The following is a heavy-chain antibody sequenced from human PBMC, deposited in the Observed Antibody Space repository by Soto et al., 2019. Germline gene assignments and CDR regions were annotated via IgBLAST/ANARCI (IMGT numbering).Heavy chain of an antibody. J-gene: IGHJ5*02. V-gene: IGHV1-69*13. CDR3: ARDSGGSPYGNIAGYNWVDP. CDR1: GGTFSSYA. CDR2: IIPVFGTA. D-gene: IGHD5-18*01. Sequence: SVKVSCKASGGTFSSYAISWVRQAPGQGLEWMGGIIPVFGTATYAQKFQGRVTITADESTSTAYLELSSLRSEDTAVYYCARDSGGSPYGNIAGYNWVDPWG.